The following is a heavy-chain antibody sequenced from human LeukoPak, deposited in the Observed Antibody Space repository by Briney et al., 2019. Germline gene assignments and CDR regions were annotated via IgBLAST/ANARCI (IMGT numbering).Heavy chain of an antibody. J-gene: IGHJ2*01. CDR1: RFTLSSYV. V-gene: IGHV3-23*01. CDR3: AKSDRMFWYFDL. Sequence: GGSLRLSCAASRFTLSSYVMSWVRQAPGKGLEWVSAMSGIGGSTYYADSVKGRFTISRDSSKNTLYLEMNSLRAEDTAVYYCAKSDRMFWYFDLWGRGTLVTVSS. D-gene: IGHD3-22*01. CDR2: MSGIGGST.